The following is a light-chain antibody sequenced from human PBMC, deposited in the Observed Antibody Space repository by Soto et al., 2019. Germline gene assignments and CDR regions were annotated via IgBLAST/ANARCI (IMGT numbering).Light chain of an antibody. CDR3: QQYASSPLT. CDR2: GAS. CDR1: QSVRSNY. V-gene: IGKV3-20*01. Sequence: EIVLTQSPGTLSLSSGERATLSCRASQSVRSNYLAWYQQKPGQAPRLLIYGASSRATGIPDRFGGSGSGTDFTLTISRLEPEDWAVYYCQQYASSPLTFGGGTKVEIK. J-gene: IGKJ4*01.